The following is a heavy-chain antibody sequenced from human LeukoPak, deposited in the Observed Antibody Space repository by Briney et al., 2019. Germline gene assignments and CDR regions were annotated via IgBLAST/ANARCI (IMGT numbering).Heavy chain of an antibody. J-gene: IGHJ4*02. CDR3: ARRASSNITGTTTFDY. CDR2: IYPGDSDT. V-gene: IGHV5-51*01. Sequence: GESLQISCKGSGYSFTSYWIGWVRQMPGKGLEWMGIIYPGDSDTRYSPSFQGQVTISADKSISTAYLQWSSLKASDTAMYYCARRASSNITGTTTFDYWGQGTLVTVSS. D-gene: IGHD1-7*01. CDR1: GYSFTSYW.